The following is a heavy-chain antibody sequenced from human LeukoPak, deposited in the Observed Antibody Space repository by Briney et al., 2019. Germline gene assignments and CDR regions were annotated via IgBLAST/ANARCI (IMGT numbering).Heavy chain of an antibody. CDR1: GFTFSSFS. D-gene: IGHD3-10*01. V-gene: IGHV3-48*04. CDR3: AKDSSLWFGESLRGDYLDY. CDR2: ITSSSSTI. Sequence: GGSLRLSCAASGFTFSSFSMNWVRQAPGMGLEWVSYITSSSSTIYYADSVKGRFNISRDNAKKSLYLQMNSLRPEDTALYYCAKDSSLWFGESLRGDYLDYWGQGTLVTVSS. J-gene: IGHJ4*02.